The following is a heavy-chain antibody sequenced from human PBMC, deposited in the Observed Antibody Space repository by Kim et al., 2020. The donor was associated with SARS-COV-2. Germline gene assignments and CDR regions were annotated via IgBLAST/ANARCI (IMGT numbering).Heavy chain of an antibody. V-gene: IGHV1-24*01. D-gene: IGHD3-16*02. CDR2: FDPQDVKT. CDR3: AADLIILSGSYHGGWFDP. J-gene: IGHJ5*02. Sequence: ASVKVSCKVSGYSLTQTSIHWVRQAPGKGLEWMGNFDPQDVKTISAQKFQGRLALNQYTSTDTAYMELNSLRFDDTAVYYCAADLIILSGSYHGGWFDPWGQGTLVTVSS. CDR1: GYSLTQTS.